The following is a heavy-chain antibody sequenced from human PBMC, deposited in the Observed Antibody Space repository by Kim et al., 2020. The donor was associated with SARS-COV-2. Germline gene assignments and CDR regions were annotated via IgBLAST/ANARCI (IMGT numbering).Heavy chain of an antibody. CDR1: GITFSTYW. J-gene: IGHJ5*02. CDR3: SLTMLLGA. CDR2: IKQDGNET. Sequence: GGSLRLSCAGSGITFSTYWMSWVRQAPGKGLEWVANIKQDGNETHNVDSVKGRCSVSRDNAKNSLYLQMNSLRVENTAVYYCSLTMLLGAWGQGTLVTVSS. D-gene: IGHD2-2*01. V-gene: IGHV3-7*03.